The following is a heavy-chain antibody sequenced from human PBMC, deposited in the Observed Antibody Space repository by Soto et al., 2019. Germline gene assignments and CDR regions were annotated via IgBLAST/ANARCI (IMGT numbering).Heavy chain of an antibody. D-gene: IGHD4-17*01. J-gene: IGHJ4*02. CDR1: GGSFSTYG. CDR2: IIPKFGTT. CDR3: ASELDPYYGGNSLSLDY. V-gene: IGHV1-69*13. Sequence: QVQLVQSGAEVKKPGSSVKVSCKASGGSFSTYGINWVRLAPGQGLEWMGGIIPKFGTTNYAQKFRGRVTFTADESTNTAYMELNYLRSEDTAVYFRASELDPYYGGNSLSLDYWGQGTLVTVSS.